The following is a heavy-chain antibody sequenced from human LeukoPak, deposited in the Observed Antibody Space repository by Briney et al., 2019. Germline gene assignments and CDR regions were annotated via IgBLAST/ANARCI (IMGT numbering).Heavy chain of an antibody. D-gene: IGHD6-13*01. CDR1: GFTFSNYA. J-gene: IGHJ4*02. CDR3: AKGPASTWYKYYFDY. Sequence: GGSLRLSCAASGFTFSNYAMSWVRQAPGKGLEWVSAISGSAGSTHYADSVKGRFTISRDNSRNTLYLQMNSLRAEDTALYYCAKGPASTWYKYYFDYWGQGTLVTVSS. CDR2: ISGSAGST. V-gene: IGHV3-23*01.